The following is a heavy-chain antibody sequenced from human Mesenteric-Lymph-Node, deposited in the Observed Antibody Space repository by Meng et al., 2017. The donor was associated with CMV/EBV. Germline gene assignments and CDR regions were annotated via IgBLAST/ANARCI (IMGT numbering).Heavy chain of an antibody. Sequence: GGSLRLSCAASGFTFSSNHIHWVRQAPAKGLQWVAFINFDGRRTFYADSVRGRFAVSRDNSANTAYLHVNGLRGDDTAVYYCVRESPDTYRFDFWGQGALVTVSS. CDR3: VRESPDTYRFDF. CDR1: GFTFSSNH. J-gene: IGHJ4*02. D-gene: IGHD1-14*01. CDR2: INFDGRRT. V-gene: IGHV3-30*02.